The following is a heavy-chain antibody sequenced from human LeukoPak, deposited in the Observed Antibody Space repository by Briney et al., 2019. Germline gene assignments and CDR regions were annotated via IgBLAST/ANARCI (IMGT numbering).Heavy chain of an antibody. D-gene: IGHD1-26*01. CDR1: GFTFSSYW. CDR2: ISNDGSSK. CDR3: ARGSWDLLYFDY. Sequence: GGSLRLSCAASGFTFSSYWMHWVRQAPGKGLEWVAVISNDGSSKYYADSVKGRFTISRDNSKNTLYLQMNSLRAEDTAVYYCARGSWDLLYFDYWGQGTLVTVSS. J-gene: IGHJ4*02. V-gene: IGHV3-30*01.